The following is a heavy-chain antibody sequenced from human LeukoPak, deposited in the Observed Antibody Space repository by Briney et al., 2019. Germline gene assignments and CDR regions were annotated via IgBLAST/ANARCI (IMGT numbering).Heavy chain of an antibody. CDR2: IRYDGSNK. V-gene: IGHV3-30*02. CDR3: AKAGYYYDSSGGGAFDI. CDR1: GFTSSSYG. J-gene: IGHJ3*02. Sequence: GGSLRLSCAASGFTSSSYGMHWVRQAPGKGLEWVAFIRYDGSNKYYADSVKGRFTISRDNSKNTLYLQMNSLRAEDTAVYYCAKAGYYYDSSGGGAFDIWGQGTMVTVSS. D-gene: IGHD3-22*01.